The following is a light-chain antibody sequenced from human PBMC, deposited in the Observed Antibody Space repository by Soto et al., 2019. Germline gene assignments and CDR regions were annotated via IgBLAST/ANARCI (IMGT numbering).Light chain of an antibody. CDR1: RSNIGNNI. Sequence: QSGLTQPPSASGTPGQIITISCSGSRSNIGNNIVTWYQQFPGAAPKVVIYRTEQRPSGVPDRFSGSKSGTSASLAISGLQSEDEGNYYCSSYAGTFRLVVFGGGTKLTVL. V-gene: IGLV1-44*01. CDR2: RTE. CDR3: SSYAGTFRLVV. J-gene: IGLJ2*01.